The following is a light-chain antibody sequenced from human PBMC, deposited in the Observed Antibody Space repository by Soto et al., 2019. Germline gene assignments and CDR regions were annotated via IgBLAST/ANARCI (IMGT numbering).Light chain of an antibody. CDR1: QSVSSSY. CDR2: GAS. CDR3: QRYGTSTT. Sequence: EIVLTQSPGTLSLSPGERATLSCRASQSVSSSYLAWYQQKPGQAPRLLIYGASSRATGIPVRFSGSGSGTDSTLTISRLEPEDFAVYYCQRYGTSTTFGQGTKVEIK. J-gene: IGKJ1*01. V-gene: IGKV3-20*01.